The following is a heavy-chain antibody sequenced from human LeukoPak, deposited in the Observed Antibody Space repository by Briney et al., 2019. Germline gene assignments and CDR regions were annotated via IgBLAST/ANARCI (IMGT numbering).Heavy chain of an antibody. CDR2: ISSSGSTI. V-gene: IGHV3-48*03. CDR1: GFTFSSYE. Sequence: PGGSLRLSCAASGFTFSSYEMNWVRQAPGKGLEWVSYISSSGSTIYYANSVKGRFTISRDNAKNSLYLQMNSLTDEDTAVYYCARDPRGYSNGLDYFDYWGLGALVSVSS. CDR3: ARDPRGYSNGLDYFDY. J-gene: IGHJ4*02. D-gene: IGHD5-18*01.